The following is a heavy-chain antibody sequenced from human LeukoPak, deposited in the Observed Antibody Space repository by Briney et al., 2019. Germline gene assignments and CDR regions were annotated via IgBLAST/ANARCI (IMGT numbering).Heavy chain of an antibody. J-gene: IGHJ4*02. CDR2: TGNKPNSYTT. CDR1: GFTFSDHY. CDR3: AREPSVLVGASLDY. Sequence: GGSLRLSCAASGFTFSDHYMDWVRQAPGKGLEWVGRTGNKPNSYTTEYAASVNGRFTISRDDSKNSLYLQMNSLKTEDTAVYFCAREPSVLVGASLDYWGQGTLVTVSS. V-gene: IGHV3-72*01. D-gene: IGHD1-26*01.